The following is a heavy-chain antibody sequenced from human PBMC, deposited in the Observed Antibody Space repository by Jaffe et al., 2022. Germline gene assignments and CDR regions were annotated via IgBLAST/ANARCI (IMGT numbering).Heavy chain of an antibody. CDR2: IYYSGST. D-gene: IGHD5-12*01. V-gene: IGHV4-39*01. J-gene: IGHJ4*02. CDR3: ARGGSDIAEPFDY. Sequence: QLQLQESGPGLVKPSETLSLTCTVSGGSISSSSYYWGWIRQPPGKGLEWIGSIYYSGSTYYNPSLKSRVTISVDTSKNQFSLKLSSVTAADTAVYYCARGGSDIAEPFDYWGQGTLVTVSS. CDR1: GGSISSSSYY.